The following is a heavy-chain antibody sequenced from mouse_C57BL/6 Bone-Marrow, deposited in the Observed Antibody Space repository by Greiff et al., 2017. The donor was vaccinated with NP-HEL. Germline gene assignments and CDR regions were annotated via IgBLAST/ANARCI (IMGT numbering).Heavy chain of an antibody. CDR3: ARSYYYSNYVDY. CDR1: GYTFTDYY. CDR2: INPNNGGT. D-gene: IGHD2-5*01. J-gene: IGHJ2*01. Sequence: EVQLQQSGPELVKPGASVKISCKASGYTFTDYYMNWVKQSHGKSLEWIGDINPNNGGTSYNQKFKGKATLTVDKSSSTAYMELRSLTSEDSAVYYCARSYYYSNYVDYWGQGTTLTVSS. V-gene: IGHV1-26*01.